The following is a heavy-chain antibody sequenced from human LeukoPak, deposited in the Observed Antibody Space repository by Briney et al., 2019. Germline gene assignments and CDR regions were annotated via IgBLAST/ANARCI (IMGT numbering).Heavy chain of an antibody. CDR2: ILSSGST. CDR3: ARDRYYDFWSGSFDAFDI. V-gene: IGHV4-4*09. CDR1: GGSISNYY. Sequence: PSETLSLTCTVSGGSISNYYWNWIRQPPGKGLEWIGYILSSGSTHHNPSLTSRISLSVDTSKNQFSLKLSSVTAADTAVYYCARDRYYDFWSGSFDAFDIWGQGTMVTVSS. J-gene: IGHJ3*02. D-gene: IGHD3-3*01.